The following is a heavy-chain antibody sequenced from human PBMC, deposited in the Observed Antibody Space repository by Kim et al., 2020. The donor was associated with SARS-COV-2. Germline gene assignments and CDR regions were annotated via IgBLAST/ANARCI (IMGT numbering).Heavy chain of an antibody. CDR1: GFTFSSYA. D-gene: IGHD6-13*01. V-gene: IGHV3-23*01. Sequence: GGSLRLSCAASGFTFSSYAMSWVRQAPGKGLEWVSAISGSGGSTYYADSVKGRFTISRDNSKNTLYLQMNSLRAEDTAVYYCAKDGVGPAAGTWDDYWAREPWSPSPQ. CDR2: ISGSGGST. J-gene: IGHJ4*02. CDR3: AKDGVGPAAGTWDDY.